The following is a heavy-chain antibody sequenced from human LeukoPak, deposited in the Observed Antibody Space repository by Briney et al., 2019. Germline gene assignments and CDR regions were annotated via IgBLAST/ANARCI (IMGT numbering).Heavy chain of an antibody. Sequence: SETLSLTCTVSGGSISSGGYYWSWIRQHPGKGLEWIGYIYYGGSTYYNPSLKSRVTISVDTSKNQFSLKLSSVTAADTAVYYRAPYDILTGYRFDPWGQGTLVTVSS. CDR3: APYDILTGYRFDP. D-gene: IGHD3-9*01. J-gene: IGHJ5*02. CDR1: GGSISSGGYY. V-gene: IGHV4-31*03. CDR2: IYYGGST.